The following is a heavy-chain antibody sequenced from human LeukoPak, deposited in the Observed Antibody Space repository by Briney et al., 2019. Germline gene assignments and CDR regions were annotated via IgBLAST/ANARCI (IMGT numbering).Heavy chain of an antibody. J-gene: IGHJ5*02. CDR3: ARLSGSSYGQHPDWFDP. CDR1: GYTFTRHW. CDR2: IYPGDSDT. D-gene: IGHD5-18*01. Sequence: GESLKISCKGSGYTFTRHWIAWVRKMPGKGLEYIGSIYPGDSDTRYSPSFEGQVTISVDKSISSAYVQWSSLKASDTAMYYCARLSGSSYGQHPDWFDPWGQGTLVTVSS. V-gene: IGHV5-51*01.